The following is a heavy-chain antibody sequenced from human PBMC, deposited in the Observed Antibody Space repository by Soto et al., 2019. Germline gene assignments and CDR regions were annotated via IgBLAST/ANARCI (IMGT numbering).Heavy chain of an antibody. Sequence: QVQLVESGGGVVQPGRSLRLSCAASGFTFSSSAMHWVRQAPGKGLEWVAVISYDGSNKYYADSVKGRFTISRDNSKNTLYLQMNSLRAEDTAVYYCARGGYSYGYSSYYFDYWGQGTLVTVSS. CDR1: GFTFSSSA. J-gene: IGHJ4*02. CDR2: ISYDGSNK. D-gene: IGHD5-18*01. CDR3: ARGGYSYGYSSYYFDY. V-gene: IGHV3-30-3*01.